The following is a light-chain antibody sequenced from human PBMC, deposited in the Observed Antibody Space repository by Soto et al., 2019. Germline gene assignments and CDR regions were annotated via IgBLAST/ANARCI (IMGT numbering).Light chain of an antibody. CDR2: DVS. Sequence: QAVVTQPASVSGSPGQSITISCTGTSSDVGGYNFVSWYQQHPGKAPKLMIYDVSNRPSGVSNRFSGSKSGNTASLTISGLQAEDEADYYCSSYTSSRFGGGTKVTVL. CDR3: SSYTSSR. CDR1: SSDVGGYNF. V-gene: IGLV2-14*01. J-gene: IGLJ2*01.